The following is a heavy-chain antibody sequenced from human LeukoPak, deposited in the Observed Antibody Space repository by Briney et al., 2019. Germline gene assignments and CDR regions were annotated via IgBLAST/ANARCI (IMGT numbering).Heavy chain of an antibody. D-gene: IGHD2-2*02. CDR3: ARDRAPVVPAAIRYDYYYLDV. CDR2: IIPIFGTA. Sequence: SVKVSCKASGGTFSSYAISWVRQAPGQGLEWMGGIIPIFGTANYAQKFQGRVTITADESTSTAYMELSSLRSEDTAVYYCARDRAPVVPAAIRYDYYYLDVWGKGTTVTVSS. V-gene: IGHV1-69*13. CDR1: GGTFSSYA. J-gene: IGHJ6*03.